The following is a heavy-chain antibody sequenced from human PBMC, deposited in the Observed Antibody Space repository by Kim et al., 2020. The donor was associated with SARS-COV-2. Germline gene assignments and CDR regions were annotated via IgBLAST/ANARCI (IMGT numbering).Heavy chain of an antibody. CDR2: ISSGSNSK. CDR1: GFIFRDYY. J-gene: IGHJ4*02. Sequence: GGSLRLSCAASGFIFRDYYMSWIRQAPGKGLQWVSYISSGSNSKYYADYVKGRFTISRDNAKNSLYLQMNSVTGDDTAVYYCARASMTTGTFADYWGQGTLVTVSS. V-gene: IGHV3-11*01. D-gene: IGHD4-17*01. CDR3: ARASMTTGTFADY.